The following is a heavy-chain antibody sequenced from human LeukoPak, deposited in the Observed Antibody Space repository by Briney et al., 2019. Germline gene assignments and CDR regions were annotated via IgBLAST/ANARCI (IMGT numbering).Heavy chain of an antibody. J-gene: IGHJ4*02. CDR1: GGSIRSYY. CDR2: IYYSGTT. V-gene: IGHV4-59*03. D-gene: IGHD2-2*01. Sequence: SETLSLTCTVSGGSIRSYYWSWIRQPPGKGLEWIGYIYYSGTTNYNPSLKSRVTISVDTSKKQFSLKLSSVTAADTAVYYCATGGYCSSSSCLGDYWGQGTLVTVSS. CDR3: ATGGYCSSSSCLGDY.